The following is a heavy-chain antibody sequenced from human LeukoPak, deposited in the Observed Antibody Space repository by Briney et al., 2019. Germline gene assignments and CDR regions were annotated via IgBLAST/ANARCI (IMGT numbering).Heavy chain of an antibody. J-gene: IGHJ4*02. Sequence: PGRSLRLSCAASGFTFSSYGMHWVRQAPGKGLEWVAVIWDDGSNKYYADSVKGRFTISRDNSKNTPYLQINSLIADDPAVYYCARDLRRLLWFGEYVYWGQGTLVTVSS. CDR2: IWDDGSNK. CDR3: ARDLRRLLWFGEYVY. D-gene: IGHD3-10*01. CDR1: GFTFSSYG. V-gene: IGHV3-33*01.